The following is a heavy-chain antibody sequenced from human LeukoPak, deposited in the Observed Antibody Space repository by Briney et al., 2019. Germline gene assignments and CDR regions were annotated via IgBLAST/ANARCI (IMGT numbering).Heavy chain of an antibody. CDR2: INHSGST. V-gene: IGHV4-34*01. J-gene: IGHJ4*02. Sequence: PSETLSLTCAVYGGSFSGYYWSWIRQPPGKGLEWIGEINHSGSTNYNPSLKSRVTISADTSKNQVSLKLSSVTAADTAVYFCARQSGYYYYWGQGTLVTVSS. D-gene: IGHD3-3*01. CDR1: GGSFSGYY. CDR3: ARQSGYYYY.